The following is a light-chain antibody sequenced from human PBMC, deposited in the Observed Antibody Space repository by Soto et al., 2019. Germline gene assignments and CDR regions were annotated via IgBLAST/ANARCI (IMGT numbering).Light chain of an antibody. Sequence: GDRVTITCRASHDLSNYLAWYQHKPGKVPKVLIYGASTLQSGVPSRFSGSGSGTDFTLTSSSLQPEDVATYYCQKYNNALGTFGQGTKVDI. CDR2: GAS. CDR3: QKYNNALGT. J-gene: IGKJ1*01. V-gene: IGKV1-27*01. CDR1: HDLSNY.